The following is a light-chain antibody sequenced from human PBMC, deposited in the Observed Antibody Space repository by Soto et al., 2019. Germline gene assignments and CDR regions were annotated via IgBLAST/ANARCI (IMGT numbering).Light chain of an antibody. J-gene: IGKJ1*01. CDR1: QSVSSS. CDR3: QQYNDWPPWT. CDR2: GAS. V-gene: IGKV3-15*01. Sequence: EIVMTQSPATLSVSPGERATLSCRASQSVSSSIAWYQAKPGQAPRLLIYGASTRAAGVPGRFSGSGSGTEFTLTISSLQSEDFAVYYCQQYNDWPPWTFGQGTKVDIK.